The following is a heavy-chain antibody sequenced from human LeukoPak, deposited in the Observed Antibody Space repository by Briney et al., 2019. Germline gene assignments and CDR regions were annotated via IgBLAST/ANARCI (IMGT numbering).Heavy chain of an antibody. V-gene: IGHV4-59*01. CDR1: DGSISSFY. CDR3: ARVGSGSFPHYYYYYYMDV. CDR2: IYYSGNT. J-gene: IGHJ6*03. Sequence: SETLSLTCTVSDGSISSFYWSWIRQPPGKGLEWIGYIYYSGNTNYNPSLKSRVTISVDTSKNQFSLKLSSVTAADTAVYYCARVGSGSFPHYYYYYYMDVWGKGTTVTISS. D-gene: IGHD3-10*01.